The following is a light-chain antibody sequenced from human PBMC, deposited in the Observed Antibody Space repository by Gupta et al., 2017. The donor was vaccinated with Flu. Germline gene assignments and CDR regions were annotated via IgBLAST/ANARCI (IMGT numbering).Light chain of an antibody. V-gene: IGLV1-47*01. Sequence: TSSITWSSANMGNNYVYWYQQQPGPAPELLIYRNNQRPSGIPERFSGSNSGTAVTLTISRLQAEDEADYYCQAWDNTRSPRVFGGGTKLTV. CDR1: SANMGNNY. CDR2: RNN. J-gene: IGLJ3*02. CDR3: QAWDNTRSPRV.